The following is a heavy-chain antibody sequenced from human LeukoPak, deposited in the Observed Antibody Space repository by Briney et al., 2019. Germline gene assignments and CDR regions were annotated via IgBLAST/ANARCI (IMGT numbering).Heavy chain of an antibody. CDR3: ARGDLYDSAGYYFDY. J-gene: IGHJ4*02. CDR1: GGSIRSSHYY. CDR2: IYDSGST. D-gene: IGHD3-22*01. Sequence: PSETLSLTCTVSGGSIRSSHYYWGWIRQPPGKGLEWIGSIYDSGSTYYNPSLKSRVTISVDRSKDHFSLKLSSVTAADTAVYYCARGDLYDSAGYYFDYWGQGTLVTVSS. V-gene: IGHV4-39*07.